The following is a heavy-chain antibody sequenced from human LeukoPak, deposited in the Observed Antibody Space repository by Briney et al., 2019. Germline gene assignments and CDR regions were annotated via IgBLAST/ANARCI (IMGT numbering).Heavy chain of an antibody. D-gene: IGHD6-19*01. V-gene: IGHV3-30*03. J-gene: IGHJ4*02. Sequence: PGRSLRLSCAASGFTFSSYGMHWVRQAPGKGLEWVALMSYDASTKYYADSVKGRFTISRDNSRNTLYLQMNSLRIEDTAVYYCASGRGGQWPVYFDYWGQGALVTVSS. CDR1: GFTFSSYG. CDR3: ASGRGGQWPVYFDY. CDR2: MSYDASTK.